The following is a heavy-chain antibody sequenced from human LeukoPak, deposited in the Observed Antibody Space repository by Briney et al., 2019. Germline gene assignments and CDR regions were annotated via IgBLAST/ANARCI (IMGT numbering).Heavy chain of an antibody. J-gene: IGHJ3*02. V-gene: IGHV3-11*06. CDR2: ISSSSRYT. Sequence: NPGGSLRLSCAASGFAFSDYYMSWIRQAPGKGLEWVSYISSSSRYTNYADSVKGRFTISKDNAKNSLYLQMHSLRAEDTAVYYCARGALYTSGYSYGDAFDIWGQGTMVTVSS. D-gene: IGHD5-18*01. CDR1: GFAFSDYY. CDR3: ARGALYTSGYSYGDAFDI.